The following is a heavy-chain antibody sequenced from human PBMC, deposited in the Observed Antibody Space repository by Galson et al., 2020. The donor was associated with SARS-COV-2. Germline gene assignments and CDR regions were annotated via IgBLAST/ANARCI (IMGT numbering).Heavy chain of an antibody. V-gene: IGHV1-24*01. Sequence: ASVTVSCRDSGYTLTALSMHWVRQAPGKGLEWMGGFHPEDGEIVYAQSFQGRLILTEDTSTDTAYMELSSLRPEDTAVYYCAILGFGYAFEMWGQGTVVTVSS. D-gene: IGHD3-10*01. CDR1: GYTLTALS. CDR3: AILGFGYAFEM. CDR2: FHPEDGEI. J-gene: IGHJ3*02.